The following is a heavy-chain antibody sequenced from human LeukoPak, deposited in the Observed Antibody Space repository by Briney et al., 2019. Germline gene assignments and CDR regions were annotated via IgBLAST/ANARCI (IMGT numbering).Heavy chain of an antibody. CDR1: GYSFTSSW. D-gene: IGHD5-12*01. Sequence: GETLKISCKGSGYSFTSSWSSWVRQMPGKGLEGMGGIDLGESSTNYSPSFQGHVTISAHKSISTAYLQWSSLKASDTAIYFCARVGYGSDGFDPWGQGTLVTVSS. CDR2: IDLGESST. J-gene: IGHJ5*02. CDR3: ARVGYGSDGFDP. V-gene: IGHV5-10-1*01.